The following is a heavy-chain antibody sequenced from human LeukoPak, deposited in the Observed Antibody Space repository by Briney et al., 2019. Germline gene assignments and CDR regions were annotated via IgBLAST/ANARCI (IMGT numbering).Heavy chain of an antibody. CDR1: GFTFTSSA. Sequence: GASVKVSCKASGFTFTSSAVQWVRQARGQRLEWIGWIVVGSGNTNYAQKFQERVTITRDMSTCTAYMELSSLRSEDTAVYYCAAEPLYCSGGSCYLFDYWGQGTLVTVSS. J-gene: IGHJ4*02. D-gene: IGHD2-15*01. V-gene: IGHV1-58*01. CDR3: AAEPLYCSGGSCYLFDY. CDR2: IVVGSGNT.